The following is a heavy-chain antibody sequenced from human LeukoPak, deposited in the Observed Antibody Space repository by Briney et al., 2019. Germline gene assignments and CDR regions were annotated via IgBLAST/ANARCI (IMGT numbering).Heavy chain of an antibody. V-gene: IGHV3-7*03. J-gene: IGHJ4*02. Sequence: PGGSLRLSCAASGFTLSSYWMSWVRQAPGKGGEWGANIKQDGSEKYYVDSVKGRLTISRENAKTSLYLQINSLRAEDTAVYYCARDASSHSSGWHPFFDYWGQGTLVTVSS. CDR1: GFTLSSYW. CDR3: ARDASSHSSGWHPFFDY. CDR2: IKQDGSEK. D-gene: IGHD6-19*01.